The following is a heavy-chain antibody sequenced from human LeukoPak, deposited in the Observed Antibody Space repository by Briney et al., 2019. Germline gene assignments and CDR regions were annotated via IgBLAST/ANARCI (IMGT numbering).Heavy chain of an antibody. J-gene: IGHJ4*02. V-gene: IGHV3-7*01. Sequence: PGGSLRLSCAASGLTSSSYWMSWVRQAPGKGLEWVANIKQDGSEKYYVDSVKGRFTISRDNAKNSLYLQMSSLRAEDTAVYYCARGIVVVAATMGFDYWGQGTLVTVSS. CDR3: ARGIVVVAATMGFDY. CDR2: IKQDGSEK. D-gene: IGHD2-15*01. CDR1: GLTSSSYW.